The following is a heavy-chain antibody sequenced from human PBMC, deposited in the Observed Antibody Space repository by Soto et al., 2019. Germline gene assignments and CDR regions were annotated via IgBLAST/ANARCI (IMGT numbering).Heavy chain of an antibody. CDR3: ARRLRPLAYGMDV. CDR1: GGSFSGYY. V-gene: IGHV4-34*01. CDR2: INHSGST. J-gene: IGHJ6*02. D-gene: IGHD5-12*01. Sequence: PSETLSLTCAVYGGSFSGYYWSWIRQPPGKGLEWIGEINHSGSTNYNPSLKSRVTISVDTSKNQFSLKPSSVTAADKAVYYCARRLRPLAYGMDVWGQGTTVTVSS.